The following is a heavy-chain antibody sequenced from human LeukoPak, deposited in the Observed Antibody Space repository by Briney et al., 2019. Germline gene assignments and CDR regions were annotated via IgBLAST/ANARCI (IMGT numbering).Heavy chain of an antibody. Sequence: SETLSLTCAVYGGSFSGYYWSWIRQPPGKGLEWIGEINHSGSTNYNPSLTSRVTISVDTSKNQFSLKLSSVTAADTAVYYCARGQGSLLWFGELRRPANWFDPWGQGTLVTVSS. CDR2: INHSGST. CDR1: GGSFSGYY. D-gene: IGHD3-10*01. J-gene: IGHJ5*02. V-gene: IGHV4-34*01. CDR3: ARGQGSLLWFGELRRPANWFDP.